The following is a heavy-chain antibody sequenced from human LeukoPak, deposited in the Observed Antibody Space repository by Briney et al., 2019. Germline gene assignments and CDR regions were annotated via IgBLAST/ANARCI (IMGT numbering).Heavy chain of an antibody. Sequence: PGGSLRLSCAASGFTFSSYWMSWVRQAPGKGLEWVANIKQDGSEKYYVDSVKGRFTISRDNAKNSLYLQMNSLRAEDTALYYCAKDHYSNYGDAFDIWGQGTMVTVSS. CDR2: IKQDGSEK. D-gene: IGHD4-11*01. CDR1: GFTFSSYW. CDR3: AKDHYSNYGDAFDI. V-gene: IGHV3-7*03. J-gene: IGHJ3*02.